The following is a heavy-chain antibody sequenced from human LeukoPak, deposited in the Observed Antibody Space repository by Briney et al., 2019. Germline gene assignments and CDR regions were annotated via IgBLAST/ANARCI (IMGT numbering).Heavy chain of an antibody. CDR1: GYTFTSYA. J-gene: IGHJ4*02. Sequence: GASVKVSCKASGYTFTSYAMHWVRQAPGQRLEWMGWINAGNGNTKYSQKFQGRVTITRDTSASTAYMELSSLRSEDTAVYYCARPGAAFPPYYFDYWGQGTLVTVSS. D-gene: IGHD2/OR15-2a*01. CDR2: INAGNGNT. V-gene: IGHV1-3*01. CDR3: ARPGAAFPPYYFDY.